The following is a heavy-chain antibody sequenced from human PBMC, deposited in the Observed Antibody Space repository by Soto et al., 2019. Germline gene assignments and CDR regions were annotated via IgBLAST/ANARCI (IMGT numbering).Heavy chain of an antibody. CDR1: GYTFTSYG. D-gene: IGHD3-22*01. CDR3: ARGAHYYDSSKFPDY. V-gene: IGHV1-18*01. J-gene: IGHJ4*02. Sequence: GASVKVSCKASGYTFTSYGISWERQAPGLGLEWMGWISAYNGNTNYAQKLQGRVTMTTDTSTSTAYMELRSLRSDDTAVYYCARGAHYYDSSKFPDYWGEGTLVTVSS. CDR2: ISAYNGNT.